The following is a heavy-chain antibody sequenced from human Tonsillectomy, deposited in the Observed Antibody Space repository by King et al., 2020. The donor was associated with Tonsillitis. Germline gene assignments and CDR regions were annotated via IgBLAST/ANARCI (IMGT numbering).Heavy chain of an antibody. Sequence: QLQESGPGLVKPSQTLSLTCTVSGGSISSGDYYWSWIRQPPGKGLEWIGYIYYSGSTYYNPSLKSRVTISVDTSKHQFSLKLSSVTAADTAVYYCARVSGYSYGRHYYYYYGMDVWGQGTTVTVSS. CDR1: GGSISSGDYY. V-gene: IGHV4-30-4*01. CDR2: IYYSGST. J-gene: IGHJ6*02. CDR3: ARVSGYSYGRHYYYYYGMDV. D-gene: IGHD5-18*01.